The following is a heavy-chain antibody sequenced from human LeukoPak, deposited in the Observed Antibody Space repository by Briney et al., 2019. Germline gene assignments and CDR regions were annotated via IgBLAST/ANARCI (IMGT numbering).Heavy chain of an antibody. Sequence: GGSLRLSCAASGFTFSRFNMNWLRQAPGKGLEWLSYISTTGTIYYAESVKGRFSISRDNAKNSLYLQMNSLRPEDTAVYYCARDSLIFGVVTAFDYWGQGTLVTVSS. CDR3: ARDSLIFGVVTAFDY. CDR2: ISTTGTI. V-gene: IGHV3-48*01. CDR1: GFTFSRFN. J-gene: IGHJ4*02. D-gene: IGHD3-3*01.